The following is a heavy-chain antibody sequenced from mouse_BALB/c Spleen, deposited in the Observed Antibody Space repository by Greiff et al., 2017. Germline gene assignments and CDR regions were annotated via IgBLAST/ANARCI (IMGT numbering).Heavy chain of an antibody. CDR3: ARKSSYGYFDV. V-gene: IGHV1-63*02. J-gene: IGHJ1*01. Sequence: QVQLQQSGAELVRPGTSVKISCKASGYTFTNYWLGWVKQRPGHGLEWIGDIYPGGGYTNYNEKFKGKATLTEDTSSSTAYMQLSSLTSEDSAVYFCARKSSYGYFDVWGAGTTVTVSS. CDR1: GYTFTNYW. D-gene: IGHD1-1*01. CDR2: IYPGGGYT.